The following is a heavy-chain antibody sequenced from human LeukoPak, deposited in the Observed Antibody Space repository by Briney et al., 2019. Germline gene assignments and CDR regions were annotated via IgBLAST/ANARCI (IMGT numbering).Heavy chain of an antibody. V-gene: IGHV3-53*01. CDR3: ARGVEPLAANTLAY. D-gene: IGHD1-14*01. CDR1: GFTVITND. Sequence: PGGSLRLSCAASGFTVITNDMTWARQAPGKGLEWVSVLSSDGNTKYADSVQGRFTISRDNSKNTLYLEMNSLSPDDTAVYYCARGVEPLAANTLAYWGQGTLVTVSS. J-gene: IGHJ4*02. CDR2: LSSDGNT.